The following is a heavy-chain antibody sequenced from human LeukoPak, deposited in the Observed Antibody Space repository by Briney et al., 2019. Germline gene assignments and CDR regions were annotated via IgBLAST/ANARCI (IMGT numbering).Heavy chain of an antibody. D-gene: IGHD1-20*01. V-gene: IGHV3-48*02. CDR3: ARGITIVDY. CDR1: GFTFSNYR. J-gene: IGHJ4*02. Sequence: SGGSLRLSCAASGFTFSNYRMNWVRQAPGKGLEWVSFISTSSSTIYYADSVKGRFTISRGNAKNSLYLQMNSLRDEDTAVYYCARGITIVDYWGQGTLVTVSS. CDR2: ISTSSSTI.